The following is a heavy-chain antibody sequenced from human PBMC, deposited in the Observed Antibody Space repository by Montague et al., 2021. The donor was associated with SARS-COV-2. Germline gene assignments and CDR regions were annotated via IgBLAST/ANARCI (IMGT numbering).Heavy chain of an antibody. J-gene: IGHJ6*02. Sequence: CAISGDSVSSNIATWNWIRQSPSRGLEWLGRTYYRSKWYNDYAVSVKSRVIINPDTSNNRISLQLNSVTPEDTAVYYCARGGLYYYGSGSYWLPEHYYYYGMDVWGQGTTVTVSS. CDR2: TYYRSKWYN. CDR1: GDSVSSNIAT. D-gene: IGHD3-10*01. V-gene: IGHV6-1*01. CDR3: ARGGLYYYGSGSYWLPEHYYYYGMDV.